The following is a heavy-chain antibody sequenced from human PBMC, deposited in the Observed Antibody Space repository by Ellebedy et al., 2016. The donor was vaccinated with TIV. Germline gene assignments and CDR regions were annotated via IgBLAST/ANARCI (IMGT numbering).Heavy chain of an antibody. CDR3: ARGRGGAYSIPFDY. D-gene: IGHD2-21*01. Sequence: SETLSLXXAVYGASFSQYYWTWIRQSPGKGLEWIGEINHSGSSNHNPSLKSRVTLSVDRSKNHFSLKLNSVTAADTAVYYCARGRGGAYSIPFDYWGQGTLVTVSS. CDR2: INHSGSS. CDR1: GASFSQYY. J-gene: IGHJ4*02. V-gene: IGHV4-34*01.